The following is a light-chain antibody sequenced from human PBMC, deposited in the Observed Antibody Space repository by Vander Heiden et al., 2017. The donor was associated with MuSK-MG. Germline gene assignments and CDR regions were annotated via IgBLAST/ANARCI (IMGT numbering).Light chain of an antibody. V-gene: IGKV3-15*01. J-gene: IGKJ2*01. CDR1: QSVSSN. CDR2: SAS. Sequence: ITMPQSPATLSVSPGERATLSCRASQSVSSNLAWYQQKPGQAPRLLIYSASTRATAIPARFSGSGSGTEFTLTISSLQSEDFAFYYCQQYNNWYTFGQGTKLEIK. CDR3: QQYNNWYT.